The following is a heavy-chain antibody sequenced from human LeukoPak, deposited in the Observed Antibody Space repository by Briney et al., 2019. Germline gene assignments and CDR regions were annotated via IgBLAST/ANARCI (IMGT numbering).Heavy chain of an antibody. CDR1: GFTFTNYA. CDR2: FSSAESFT. CDR3: VRRSRCGSGWFDY. Sequence: GGSLRLSCAASGFTFTNYAMAWVRQAPGKGLEWVSAFSSAESFTPYADSVKGRFTISSDNSKNTLYLQMESLIAEDTAVYYCVRRSRCGSGWFDYWGQGNLVTVSS. V-gene: IGHV3-23*01. D-gene: IGHD6-19*01. J-gene: IGHJ4*02.